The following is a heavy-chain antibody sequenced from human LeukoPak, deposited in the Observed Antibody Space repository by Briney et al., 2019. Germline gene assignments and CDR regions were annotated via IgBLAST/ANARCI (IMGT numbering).Heavy chain of an antibody. J-gene: IGHJ4*02. D-gene: IGHD3-16*01. CDR3: ARDFDWGPDY. Sequence: ASLTVSFKASGFTFTDHYMHWVRQAPGQGLEWMGWINGKSGVTFYAQQFQDRITVTRDTSISTMYLELNRLTSADTAIYYCARDFDWGPDYWGPGTLVAVSS. CDR2: INGKSGVT. CDR1: GFTFTDHY. V-gene: IGHV1-2*02.